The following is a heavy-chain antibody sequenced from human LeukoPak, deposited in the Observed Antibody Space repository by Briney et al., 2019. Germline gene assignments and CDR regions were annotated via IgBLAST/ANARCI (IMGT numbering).Heavy chain of an antibody. CDR3: AREPSSGSVSSWYPLDY. CDR2: ISSGRTE. Sequence: GGSLRLSCVASGFTFSMHSLNWVRQTPGKGLEWVSYISSGRTEFCADSVKGRFTISRDNAKNSLYLQMNSLRVEDTAVYYCAREPSSGSVSSWYPLDYWGQGTLVTVSS. D-gene: IGHD6-13*01. V-gene: IGHV3-48*01. CDR1: GFTFSMHS. J-gene: IGHJ4*02.